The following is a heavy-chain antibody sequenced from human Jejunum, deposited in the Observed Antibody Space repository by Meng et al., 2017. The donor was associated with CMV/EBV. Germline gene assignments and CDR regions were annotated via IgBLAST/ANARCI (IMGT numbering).Heavy chain of an antibody. Sequence: EYTFTDYYVQWVRQAPGQGLEWLGYLNPYTGDTNYAQKFQGRVSMTRDTPTNTAYMELTRLRSDDTALYYCAKDAGSFLDYYFDFWGQGTLVTVSS. D-gene: IGHD3-10*01. CDR1: EYTFTDYY. J-gene: IGHJ4*02. CDR3: AKDAGSFLDYYFDF. V-gene: IGHV1-2*02. CDR2: LNPYTGDT.